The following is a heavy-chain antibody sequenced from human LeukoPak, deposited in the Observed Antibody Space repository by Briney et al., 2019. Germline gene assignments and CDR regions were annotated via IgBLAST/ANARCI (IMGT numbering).Heavy chain of an antibody. CDR2: IYYSGST. CDR3: ARIFSYYYYMDV. V-gene: IGHV4-28*06. Sequence: SETLSLTCAVSGYSISSSNWWGWIRQPPGKGLEWIGYIYYSGSTNYNPPLKSRVTMSVDTSKNQFSLKLSSVTALDTAVYYCARIFSYYYYMDVWGKGTTVTVSS. CDR1: GYSISSSNW. J-gene: IGHJ6*03.